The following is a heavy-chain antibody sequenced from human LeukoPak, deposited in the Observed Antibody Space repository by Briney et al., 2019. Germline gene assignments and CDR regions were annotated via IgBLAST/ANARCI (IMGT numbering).Heavy chain of an antibody. CDR1: GFTFSDYY. D-gene: IGHD3-16*01. Sequence: PGGSLRLSCAASGFTFSDYYTSWIRQAPGKGLEWVSYISSSGSTIHYADPVRGRFTISRDNAKNSLYLQMNSLRAEDTAVYYCAKELIMRFDFWGQGTLVTVSS. CDR3: AKELIMRFDF. V-gene: IGHV3-11*04. J-gene: IGHJ4*02. CDR2: ISSSGSTI.